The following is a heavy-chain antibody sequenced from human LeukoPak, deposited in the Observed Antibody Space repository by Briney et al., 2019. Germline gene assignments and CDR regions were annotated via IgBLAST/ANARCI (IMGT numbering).Heavy chain of an antibody. Sequence: SETLSLTCAVSGGSISSSNWWSWIRQHPGKGLEWIGYIYYSGTTYYNPSLESRVTLSVDTSKNQFSLRLSSVTAADTAVYYCARYRDSGGRLAFDIWGQGTMATVSS. CDR2: IYYSGTT. V-gene: IGHV4-31*11. J-gene: IGHJ3*02. D-gene: IGHD2-15*01. CDR1: GGSISSSNW. CDR3: ARYRDSGGRLAFDI.